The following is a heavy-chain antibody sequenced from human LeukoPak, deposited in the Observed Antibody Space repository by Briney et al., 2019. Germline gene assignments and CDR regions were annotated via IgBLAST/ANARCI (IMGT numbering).Heavy chain of an antibody. J-gene: IGHJ4*02. CDR2: INPSGDAT. D-gene: IGHD5-18*01. CDR3: ARGEEIQLWLDY. V-gene: IGHV1-46*01. Sequence: ASVKVSCKASGYTFTSYYMHWLRQAPGQGLEWVGIINPSGDATTYAQKFQGRVTMTRDTSTSTVYMELSSLRSEDTAVYYCARGEEIQLWLDYWGQGTLVTVSS. CDR1: GYTFTSYY.